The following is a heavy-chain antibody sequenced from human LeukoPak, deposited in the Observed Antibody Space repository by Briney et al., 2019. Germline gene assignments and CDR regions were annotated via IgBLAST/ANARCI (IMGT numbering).Heavy chain of an antibody. Sequence: GGSLRLSCAASGFTFSSYALNWVRQAPGKGLEWVSGISSSSKTYYADSVKGRFTISRDNSKNTLYLQMNTLRAEDTAVYYCAKILFGDYADMDVWGQGTTVTVSS. V-gene: IGHV3-23*01. CDR3: AKILFGDYADMDV. J-gene: IGHJ6*02. D-gene: IGHD3-10*01. CDR1: GFTFSSYA. CDR2: ISSSSKT.